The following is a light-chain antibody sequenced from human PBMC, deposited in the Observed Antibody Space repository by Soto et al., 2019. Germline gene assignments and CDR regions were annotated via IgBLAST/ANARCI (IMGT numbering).Light chain of an antibody. CDR1: QNVNSN. V-gene: IGKV3-15*01. CDR2: GAS. J-gene: IGKJ2*01. CDR3: QQGT. Sequence: EIVMTQSPATLSVSPGERATLSCRASQNVNSNLAWYQQKPGQAPRLLIYGASTRDTGVPARFSGSGSGTEFTLTISSLQPEDFATYYCQQGTFGQGTKLEIK.